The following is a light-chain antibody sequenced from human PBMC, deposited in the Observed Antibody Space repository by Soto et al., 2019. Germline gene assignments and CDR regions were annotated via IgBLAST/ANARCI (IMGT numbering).Light chain of an antibody. CDR2: AAS. J-gene: IGKJ1*01. CDR3: QQYYSFPQT. Sequence: DIQLTQSPSFLSASVGDRVTITCRASQDISDYLARYQQRPGKAPKLLIYAASTLQSGVPSRFSGSGSGTDFTLTISCLQSEDFATYYCQQYYSFPQTFGQGTKVDIK. V-gene: IGKV1-9*01. CDR1: QDISDY.